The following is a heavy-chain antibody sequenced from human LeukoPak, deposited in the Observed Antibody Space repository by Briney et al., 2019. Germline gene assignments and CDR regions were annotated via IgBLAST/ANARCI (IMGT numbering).Heavy chain of an antibody. V-gene: IGHV3-7*01. Sequence: PGGSLRLSCAASGFTFSSYWMSWVRQAPEKGLEWVANIKQDGSEKYYVDSVKGRVTISRNNAKNSLYLQMNSLRAEDTAVYYCARDRGGYCSSTSCYGYYYYYGMDVWGQGTTVTVSS. CDR3: ARDRGGYCSSTSCYGYYYYYGMDV. CDR1: GFTFSSYW. CDR2: IKQDGSEK. D-gene: IGHD2-2*01. J-gene: IGHJ6*02.